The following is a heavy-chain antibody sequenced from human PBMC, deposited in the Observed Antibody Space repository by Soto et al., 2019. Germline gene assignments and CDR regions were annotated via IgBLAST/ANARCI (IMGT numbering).Heavy chain of an antibody. J-gene: IGHJ6*02. D-gene: IGHD2-15*01. V-gene: IGHV3-30*18. Sequence: QVQMVESGGGVVQPGRSLRLSCAASGFTFSSYGMHWVRQAPGKGLEWVAVISYDGSNKYYADSVKGRFTISRDNSKNTLYLEMNSLSAEDTAVYYCAKDASWCSGGSCYENPPMDVWGQGATCTVAS. CDR1: GFTFSSYG. CDR3: AKDASWCSGGSCYENPPMDV. CDR2: ISYDGSNK.